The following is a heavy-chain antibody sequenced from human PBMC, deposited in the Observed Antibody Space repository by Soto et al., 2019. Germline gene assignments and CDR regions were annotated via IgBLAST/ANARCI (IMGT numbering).Heavy chain of an antibody. D-gene: IGHD2-15*01. CDR3: ARDIVVVVAATPYYYGMDV. J-gene: IGHJ6*02. V-gene: IGHV4-31*03. CDR1: GGSISSGGYY. Sequence: QVQLQESGPGLVKPSQTLSLTCTVSGGSISSGGYYWSWIRQHPGKGLEWIGYIYYSGSTYYNPSLKSRVTISVDTSKNQFSLKLSSVTAADTAVYYCARDIVVVVAATPYYYGMDVWGQGTTVTVSS. CDR2: IYYSGST.